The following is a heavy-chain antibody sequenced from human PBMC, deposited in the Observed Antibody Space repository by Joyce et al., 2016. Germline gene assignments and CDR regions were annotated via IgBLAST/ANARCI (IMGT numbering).Heavy chain of an antibody. V-gene: IGHV3-33*01. CDR2: ICYDGTYK. CDR3: ARGDNGLLDF. D-gene: IGHD2-8*01. J-gene: IGHJ4*02. CDR1: GFTFCDYA. Sequence: QVQLVESGGGVVQPGRSLRVSCAASGFTFCDYAMHWVRQAPGEGLKWVAFICYDGTYKYYGDSVVGRFTISIDNPKSTLYLQMNSLRAEDTALYYCARGDNGLLDFWGQGTLVTVSS.